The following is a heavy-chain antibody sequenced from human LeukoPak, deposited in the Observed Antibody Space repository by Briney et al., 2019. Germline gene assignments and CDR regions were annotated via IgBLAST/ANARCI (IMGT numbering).Heavy chain of an antibody. CDR3: ARERTGLIPYYYYYMDV. CDR1: GGSISSSSYY. V-gene: IGHV4-39*07. J-gene: IGHJ6*03. Sequence: SETLSLTCTVSGGSISSSSYYWGWIRQPPGKGLEWIGSIYYSGSTYYSPSLKSRVTISVDTSKNQFSLKLSSVTAADTAVYYCARERTGLIPYYYYYMDVWGKGTTVTVSS. CDR2: IYYSGST. D-gene: IGHD1/OR15-1a*01.